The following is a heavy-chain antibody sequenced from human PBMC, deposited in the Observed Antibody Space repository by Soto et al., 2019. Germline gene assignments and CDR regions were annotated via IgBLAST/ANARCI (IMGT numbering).Heavy chain of an antibody. CDR2: IIPIFGTA. CDR3: AILSPGSRRWWVLGDYALDV. D-gene: IGHD6-13*01. CDR1: GGTFSSYA. V-gene: IGHV1-69*01. J-gene: IGHJ3*01. Sequence: QVQLVQSGAEVKKPGSSVKVSCKASGGTFSSYAISWVRQAPGQGLEWMGGIIPIFGTANYEQKFQGRVTVAADEATGTADMERRSLGAEDTALYYCAILSPGSRRWWVLGDYALDVWGQGTMVTVSS.